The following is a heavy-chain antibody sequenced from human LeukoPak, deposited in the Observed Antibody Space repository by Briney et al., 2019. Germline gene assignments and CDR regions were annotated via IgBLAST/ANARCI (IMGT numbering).Heavy chain of an antibody. V-gene: IGHV3-43*02. Sequence: SGGSLRLSCAASGFTFDDYAMHWVRHAPGKGLEWVSLISGDGGSTYYADSVKGRFTISRDNSKNSLYLQMNSLRTEDTALYYCAKDSIWSGYYPLFDYWGQGTLVTVSS. CDR1: GFTFDDYA. CDR3: AKDSIWSGYYPLFDY. J-gene: IGHJ4*02. D-gene: IGHD3-3*01. CDR2: ISGDGGST.